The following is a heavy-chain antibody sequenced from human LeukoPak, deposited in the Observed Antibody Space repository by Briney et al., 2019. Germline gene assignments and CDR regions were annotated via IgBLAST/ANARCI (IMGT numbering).Heavy chain of an antibody. J-gene: IGHJ4*02. Sequence: GGSLRLSCAASGFTFSSYAMSWVRQAPGKGLEWVSAISGSGGSTYYADSVKGRFTISRDNSKNTLYLQMNSLRAEDTAVYYCAKERRAMVKYLEHYFDYWGQGTLVTVSS. CDR2: ISGSGGST. CDR1: GFTFSSYA. D-gene: IGHD5-18*01. CDR3: AKERRAMVKYLEHYFDY. V-gene: IGHV3-23*01.